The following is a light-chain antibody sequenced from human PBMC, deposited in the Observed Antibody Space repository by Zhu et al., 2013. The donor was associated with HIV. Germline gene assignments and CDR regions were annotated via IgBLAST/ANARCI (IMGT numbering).Light chain of an antibody. J-gene: IGKJ4*01. CDR2: GAS. V-gene: IGKV3-15*01. CDR1: QSVSSK. CDR3: QLYNTWFT. Sequence: EVVMTQSPATLSVSPGGTATLSCRASQSVSSKLAWYQQRPGQPPRLLIYGASTRATGIPDRFSGSGSGTEFTLTISSLQSEDFAVYYCQLYNTWFTFGGGTKVEIK.